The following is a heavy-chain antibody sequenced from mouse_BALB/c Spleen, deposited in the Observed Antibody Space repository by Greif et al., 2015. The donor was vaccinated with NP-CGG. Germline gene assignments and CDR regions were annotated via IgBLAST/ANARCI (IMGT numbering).Heavy chain of an antibody. V-gene: IGHV5-6-5*01. Sequence: EVQRVESGGGLVKPGGSLKLSCAASGFTFSSYAMSWVRQTPEKRLEWVASISSGGSTYYPDSVKGRFTISRDNARNILYLQMSSLRSEDTAMYYCARDGSPFAYWGQGTLVTVSA. CDR1: GFTFSSYA. D-gene: IGHD1-1*01. J-gene: IGHJ3*01. CDR2: ISSGGST. CDR3: ARDGSPFAY.